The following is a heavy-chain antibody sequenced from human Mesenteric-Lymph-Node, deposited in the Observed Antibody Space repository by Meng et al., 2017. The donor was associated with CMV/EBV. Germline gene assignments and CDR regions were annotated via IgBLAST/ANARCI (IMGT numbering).Heavy chain of an antibody. CDR1: GFTFGDYA. J-gene: IGHJ3*02. CDR3: AKVSSGSRGAFDI. D-gene: IGHD1-26*01. CDR2: IYSGGSST. V-gene: IGHV3-23*03. Sequence: GGSLRLSCTISGFTFGDYAINWVRQAPGKGLEWVSVIYSGGSSTYYADSVKGRFTISRDNSKNTLYLQMNSLRAEDTAVYYCAKVSSGSRGAFDIWGQGTMVTVSS.